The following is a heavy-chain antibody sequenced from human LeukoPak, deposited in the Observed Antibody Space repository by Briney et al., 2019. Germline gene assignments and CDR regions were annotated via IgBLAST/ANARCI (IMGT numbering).Heavy chain of an antibody. CDR1: GFTFSSYG. J-gene: IGHJ5*02. V-gene: IGHV3-33*06. CDR3: AKDSRSAYYYGSGTNNWFDP. Sequence: GGSLRLSCAASGFTFSSYGMHWVRQAPGKGLERVAVILYDGSNKYYADSVKGRFTISRDNSKNTLYLQMNSLRAEDTAVYYYAKDSRSAYYYGSGTNNWFDPWGQGTLVTVSS. CDR2: ILYDGSNK. D-gene: IGHD3-10*01.